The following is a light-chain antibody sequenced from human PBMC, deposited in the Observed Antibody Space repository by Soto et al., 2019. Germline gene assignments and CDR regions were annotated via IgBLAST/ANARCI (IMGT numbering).Light chain of an antibody. J-gene: IGKJ5*01. CDR1: QTIRSD. V-gene: IGKV1-39*01. CDR3: QQSYNTPIT. Sequence: DIQMTQSPSSLFASVGDRVTITCRASQTIRSDLNWYQQKPGKAPKLLIYGASTLQSGVPSTFSGSGSGTEFTLTISSLQSEDFATYYCQQSYNTPITFGQGTRLEIK. CDR2: GAS.